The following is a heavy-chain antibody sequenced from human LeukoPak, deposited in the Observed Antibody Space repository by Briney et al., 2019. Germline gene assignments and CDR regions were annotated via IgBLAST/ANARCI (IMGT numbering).Heavy chain of an antibody. J-gene: IGHJ3*02. Sequence: GGSLRLSCAASGFTFSSYAMSWVRQAPGKGLEWVSAISGSGGSTYYADSVKGRFTISRDNSKNTLYLQMNSLRADDTAIYYCARDYGSGNYPDAFDTWGQGTMVIVSS. D-gene: IGHD1-26*01. V-gene: IGHV3-23*01. CDR3: ARDYGSGNYPDAFDT. CDR2: ISGSGGST. CDR1: GFTFSSYA.